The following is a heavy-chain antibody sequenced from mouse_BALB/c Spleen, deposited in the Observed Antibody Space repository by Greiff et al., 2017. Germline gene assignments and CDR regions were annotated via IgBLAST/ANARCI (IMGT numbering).Heavy chain of an antibody. Sequence: VKLQESGAELAKPGASVKMSCKASGYTFTSYWMHWVKQRPGQGLEWIGYINPSTGYTEYNQKFKDKATLTADKSSSTAYMQLSSLTSEDSAVYYYARCTTVVEGYAMDYWGQGTSVTVSA. J-gene: IGHJ4*01. V-gene: IGHV1-7*01. CDR2: INPSTGYT. CDR1: GYTFTSYW. CDR3: ARCTTVVEGYAMDY. D-gene: IGHD1-1*01.